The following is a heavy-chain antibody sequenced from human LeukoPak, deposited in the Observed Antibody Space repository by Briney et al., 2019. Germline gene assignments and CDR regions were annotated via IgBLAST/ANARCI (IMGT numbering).Heavy chain of an antibody. CDR3: ARGSPIVVVPAAIDYYYYGMDV. D-gene: IGHD2-2*02. CDR2: IIPILGIA. J-gene: IGHJ6*02. Sequence: ASVKVSCKASGGTFSSYAISWMRQAPGQGLEWMGRIIPILGIANYAQKFQGRVTMTTDTSTSTAYMELRSLRSDDTAVYYCARGSPIVVVPAAIDYYYYGMDVWGQGTTVTVSS. CDR1: GGTFSSYA. V-gene: IGHV1-69*04.